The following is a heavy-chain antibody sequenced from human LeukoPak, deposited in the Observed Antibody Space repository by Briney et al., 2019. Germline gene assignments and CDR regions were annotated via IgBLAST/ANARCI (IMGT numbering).Heavy chain of an antibody. CDR2: IKQDGSEN. V-gene: IGHV3-7*01. CDR1: GFTFSSYC. Sequence: PGGSLRLSCAASGFTFSSYCMNWVRQAPGKGLEWVANIKQDGSENYYVDSVKGRFTISRDNAKNSLYLQMNSLRAEDTAVYYCARDNYGSGSYYTLYYYYYMDVWGKGTTVTVSS. D-gene: IGHD3-10*01. CDR3: ARDNYGSGSYYTLYYYYYMDV. J-gene: IGHJ6*03.